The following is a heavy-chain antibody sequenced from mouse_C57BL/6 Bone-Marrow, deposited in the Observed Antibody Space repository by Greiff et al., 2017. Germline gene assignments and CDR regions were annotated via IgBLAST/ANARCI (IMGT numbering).Heavy chain of an antibody. V-gene: IGHV14-2*01. J-gene: IGHJ2*01. D-gene: IGHD6-1*01. CDR3: ARDVLHVDY. CDR1: GFNIKDYY. CDR2: IDPEDGET. Sequence: EVKLVESGAELVKPGASVKLSCTASGFNIKDYYMHWVKQRTEQGLEWIGRIDPEDGETKYASKFQGKATITANTSSNTAYLQLSSQTTEDTAVYYGARDVLHVDYWGQGTTLTVSS.